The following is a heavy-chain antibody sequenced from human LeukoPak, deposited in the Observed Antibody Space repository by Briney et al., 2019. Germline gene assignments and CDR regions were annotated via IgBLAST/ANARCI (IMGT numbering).Heavy chain of an antibody. CDR3: ARRIGGAFDI. V-gene: IGHV4-39*01. Sequence: SETLSLTCTVSGCSISSSSYYWGWLRQPPGKGLEWIVSIYYSGSTYYNPSLKRRVTISVDTSKNQFSLKLSSVTAADTAVYYCARRIGGAFDIWGQGTMVTVSS. CDR2: IYYSGST. D-gene: IGHD2-15*01. J-gene: IGHJ3*02. CDR1: GCSISSSSYY.